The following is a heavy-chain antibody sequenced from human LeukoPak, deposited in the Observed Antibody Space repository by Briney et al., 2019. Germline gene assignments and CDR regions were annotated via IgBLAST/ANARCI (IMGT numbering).Heavy chain of an antibody. D-gene: IGHD2-15*01. J-gene: IGHJ4*02. CDR2: ISCYNGNT. V-gene: IGHV1-18*01. CDR3: GSGIAATFELYSDY. CDR1: GYTFTKYG. Sequence: ASVKVSCKASGYTFTKYGITWVRQAPGQGLEWMGWISCYNGNTNYAQKLQGRVTMTTDTSTSTAYTELWSLRSDDTALYYCGSGIAATFELYSDYWGQGTLVTVSS.